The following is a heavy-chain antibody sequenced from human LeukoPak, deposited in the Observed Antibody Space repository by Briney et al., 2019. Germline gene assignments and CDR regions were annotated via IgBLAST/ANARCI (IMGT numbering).Heavy chain of an antibody. CDR3: ARHHRRDYYFDY. V-gene: IGHV4-59*08. Sequence: SETLSLTCTVSGGSISSYYWSWIRQPPGKGLEWIGYIYYSGSTNYNPSLKSRVTISVDTSKNQFSLKLSSVTAADTAVYYCARHHRRDYYFDYWGQGTLVTVSS. J-gene: IGHJ4*02. CDR2: IYYSGST. D-gene: IGHD3/OR15-3a*01. CDR1: GGSISSYY.